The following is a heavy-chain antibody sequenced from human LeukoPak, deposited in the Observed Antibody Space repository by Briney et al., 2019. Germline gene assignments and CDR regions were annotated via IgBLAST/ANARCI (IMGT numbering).Heavy chain of an antibody. CDR2: IYYSGST. V-gene: IGHV4-39*01. Sequence: PSETLSLTCTVSGGSISSSSYYWGWIRQPPGKGLEWIGSIYYSGSTYYNPSLKSRVTISVDTSKNQFSLKLNSVTAADTAVYYCARATPRHSSGWLYYFDYWGQGTLVTVSS. CDR3: ARATPRHSSGWLYYFDY. D-gene: IGHD6-19*01. J-gene: IGHJ4*02. CDR1: GGSISSSSYY.